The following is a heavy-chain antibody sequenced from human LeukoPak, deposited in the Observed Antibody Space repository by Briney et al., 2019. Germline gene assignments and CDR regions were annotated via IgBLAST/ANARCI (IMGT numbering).Heavy chain of an antibody. Sequence: GSLRLSCATSGFTFSGHSMSWVRQAPGKGLEWVSSITSTATHTYYADSVKGRFTISRDNAENSVHLQMNSLRAEDTAVYYCATRHCSIAACRASSYKCMDDWGKGTTVTVSS. CDR3: ATRHCSIAACRASSYKCMDD. J-gene: IGHJ6*04. V-gene: IGHV3-21*06. CDR2: ITSTATHT. D-gene: IGHD4-11*01. CDR1: GFTFSGHS.